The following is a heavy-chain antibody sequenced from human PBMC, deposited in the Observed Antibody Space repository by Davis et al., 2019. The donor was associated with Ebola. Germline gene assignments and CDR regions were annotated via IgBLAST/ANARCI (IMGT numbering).Heavy chain of an antibody. D-gene: IGHD3-9*01. Sequence: GGSLRLSCAASGFTFSTYWMSWVRQAPGRGLEWVANIQQDGSEKFYVDSVKGRFTISRDNAKNSLYLQMDSLRVEDTAIYYCARDAFSLSRYDTEDHWGQGTLVTVSS. J-gene: IGHJ4*02. V-gene: IGHV3-7*01. CDR2: IQQDGSEK. CDR1: GFTFSTYW. CDR3: ARDAFSLSRYDTEDH.